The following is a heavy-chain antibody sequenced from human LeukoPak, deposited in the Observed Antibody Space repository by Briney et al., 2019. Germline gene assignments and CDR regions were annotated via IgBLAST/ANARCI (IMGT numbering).Heavy chain of an antibody. V-gene: IGHV4-34*01. J-gene: IGHJ6*02. CDR1: GGSFSGYF. CDR2: INHSGST. Sequence: SETLSLTCAVYGGSFSGYFWSWIRQPPGKGLEWIGEINHSGSTNYNPSLKSRVTISVDMSKNQFSLKLSSVTAADTAVYYCARVLSRQWPRQYYYYGMDVWGQGTTVTVSS. CDR3: ARVLSRQWPRQYYYYGMDV. D-gene: IGHD6-19*01.